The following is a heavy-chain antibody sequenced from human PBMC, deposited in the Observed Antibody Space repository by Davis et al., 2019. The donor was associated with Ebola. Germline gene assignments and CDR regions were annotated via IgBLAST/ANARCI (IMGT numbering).Heavy chain of an antibody. J-gene: IGHJ5*02. Sequence: SETLSLTCAVYGGSFSGYYWSWIRQPPGKGLEWIGEINHSGSTNYNPSLKSRVTISVDTSKNQFSLKLSSVTAADTAVYYCAVAVCSGGSCYLNWFDPWGQGTLVTVSS. CDR2: INHSGST. V-gene: IGHV4-34*01. CDR3: AVAVCSGGSCYLNWFDP. CDR1: GGSFSGYY. D-gene: IGHD2-15*01.